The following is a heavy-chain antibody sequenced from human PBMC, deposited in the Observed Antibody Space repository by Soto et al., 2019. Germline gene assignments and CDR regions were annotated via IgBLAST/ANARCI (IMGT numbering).Heavy chain of an antibody. CDR2: IKQDGSAK. CDR1: GFTFSSYW. J-gene: IGHJ4*02. CDR3: ARDPEIFDY. V-gene: IGHV3-7*03. Sequence: PGGSLRLSCAASGFTFSSYWMTWVRQAPGKGLEWVANIKQDGSAKYYVDSVKGRFNISRDNAKNSPYRKLNSLRAEDTAVYYCARDPEIFDYWGQGTLFTVSS.